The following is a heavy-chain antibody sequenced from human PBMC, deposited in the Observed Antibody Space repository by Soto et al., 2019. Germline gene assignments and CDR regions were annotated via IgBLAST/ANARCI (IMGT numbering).Heavy chain of an antibody. V-gene: IGHV3-23*01. CDR1: GFSFSNSA. Sequence: EVQLLESGGGLVQPGGSLRLSCAVSGFSFSNSAMTWVRQAPGKGLEWVSGISGSGDITYNTDSVKGRFAISRDTSKNVVYLQMRSLRAEDTAVYHCAKVPQWVLRYHDWFFDYWGQGPLVPFSS. CDR2: ISGSGDIT. D-gene: IGHD3-9*01. CDR3: AKVPQWVLRYHDWFFDY. J-gene: IGHJ4*02.